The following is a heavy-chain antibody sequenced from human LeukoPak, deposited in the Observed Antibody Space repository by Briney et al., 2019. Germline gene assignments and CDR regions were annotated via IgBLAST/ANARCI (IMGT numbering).Heavy chain of an antibody. CDR1: GGTFSSYA. D-gene: IGHD3-10*01. J-gene: IGHJ4*02. CDR3: ARALHYYGSGSSSFDY. Sequence: GSSVKVSCKASGGTFSSYAISWVRQAPGQGLEWMGRIIPILGIANYAQKFQGRVTITADKSTSTAYMELSSLRSEDTAVYYCARALHYYGSGSSSFDYWGQGTLVTVSS. CDR2: IIPILGIA. V-gene: IGHV1-69*04.